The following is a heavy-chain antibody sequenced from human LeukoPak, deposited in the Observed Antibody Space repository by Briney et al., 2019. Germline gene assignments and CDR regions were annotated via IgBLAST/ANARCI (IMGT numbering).Heavy chain of an antibody. CDR3: ARDGGQLVFPYFDY. D-gene: IGHD6-13*01. CDR2: IYYSGST. Sequence: SETLSLTCTVSGGSISSYYWSWIRQPPGKGLEWIGYIYYSGSTNYNPSLKSRVTISVDTSKNQFSLKLSSVTAADTAVYYCARDGGQLVFPYFDYWGQGTLVTVSS. J-gene: IGHJ4*02. V-gene: IGHV4-4*08. CDR1: GGSISSYY.